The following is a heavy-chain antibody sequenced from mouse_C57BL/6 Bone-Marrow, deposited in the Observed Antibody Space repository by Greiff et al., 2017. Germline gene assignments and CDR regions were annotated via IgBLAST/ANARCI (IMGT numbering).Heavy chain of an antibody. V-gene: IGHV1-55*01. Sequence: QVQLQQPGAELVKPGASVKMSCKASGYTFTSYWITWVKQRPGQGLEWIGDIYPGSGSTNYNEKFKSKATLTVDTSSSTAYMQLSSLTSEGSAVYYCAREGFYDGYYSWFAYWGQGTLVTVSA. D-gene: IGHD2-3*01. CDR1: GYTFTSYW. J-gene: IGHJ3*01. CDR2: IYPGSGST. CDR3: AREGFYDGYYSWFAY.